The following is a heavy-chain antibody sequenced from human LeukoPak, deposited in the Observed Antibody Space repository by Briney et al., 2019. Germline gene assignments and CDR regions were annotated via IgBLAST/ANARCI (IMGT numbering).Heavy chain of an antibody. J-gene: IGHJ2*01. Sequence: GGSLRLSCAASGFTVSSNYMSWVRQAPGKGLEWVSVIYSGGSTYYADSVKGRFTISRDNSKNTLYLQMNSLRAEDTAVYYCARRSGYDRHGYFDLWGRGTLVTVSS. CDR3: ARRSGYDRHGYFDL. CDR1: GFTVSSNY. V-gene: IGHV3-53*01. D-gene: IGHD5-12*01. CDR2: IYSGGST.